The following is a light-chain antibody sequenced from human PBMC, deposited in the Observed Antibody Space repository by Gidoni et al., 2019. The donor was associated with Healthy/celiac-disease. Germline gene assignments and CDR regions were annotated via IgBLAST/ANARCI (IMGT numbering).Light chain of an antibody. V-gene: IGKV3-11*01. Sequence: EIVLTQSPATLSLSPGERATLSCRASQSVTTYLAWYQQKPGQAPRLLIYDASNRAPGIPARFSGSGSGTDFTLTSSSLEPEDFAVYYCQQRSNWPTTFGGXTKVEIK. CDR2: DAS. CDR1: QSVTTY. CDR3: QQRSNWPTT. J-gene: IGKJ4*01.